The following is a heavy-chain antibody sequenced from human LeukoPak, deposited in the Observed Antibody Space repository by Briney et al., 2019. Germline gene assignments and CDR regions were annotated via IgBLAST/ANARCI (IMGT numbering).Heavy chain of an antibody. D-gene: IGHD2-21*01. CDR3: ARSLSGIPDY. V-gene: IGHV3-74*01. CDR2: IESDGSST. CDR1: GFTFSNYG. J-gene: IGHJ4*02. Sequence: GVSLRLSCAASGFTFSNYGMHWVRQAPGKGLEWVSRIESDGSSTRDADSVKGRFTISRDNAENTLYLQMNSLRAEDTAVYYCARSLSGIPDYWGQGTLVTVSS.